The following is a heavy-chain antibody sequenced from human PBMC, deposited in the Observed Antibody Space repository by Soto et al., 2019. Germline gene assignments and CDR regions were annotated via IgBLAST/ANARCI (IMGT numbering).Heavy chain of an antibody. V-gene: IGHV4-59*08. CDR2: IYYSGST. CDR3: ARRVPTYGIVDY. Sequence: SETLSLTCTVSGGSISSYYWSWIRQPPGKGLERIGYIYYSGSTNYNPSLKSRVTISVDTSKNQFSLKLSSVTAADTAVYYCARRVPTYGIVDYWGQGTLVTVSS. J-gene: IGHJ4*02. CDR1: GGSISSYY. D-gene: IGHD4-17*01.